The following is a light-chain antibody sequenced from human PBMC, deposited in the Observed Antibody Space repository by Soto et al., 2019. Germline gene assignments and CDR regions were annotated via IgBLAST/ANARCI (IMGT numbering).Light chain of an antibody. CDR2: AAS. CDR3: QQYNSYSKT. J-gene: IGKJ1*01. Sequence: DIPLPQSPSALSASIGDRVTITCRASQSISYWLAWYQQKPGNAPKLLIYAASSLESGVPSRFSGSGSGTEFTLTISSLQPDDSASYYCQQYNSYSKTFGQGTKVHIK. CDR1: QSISYW. V-gene: IGKV1-5*01.